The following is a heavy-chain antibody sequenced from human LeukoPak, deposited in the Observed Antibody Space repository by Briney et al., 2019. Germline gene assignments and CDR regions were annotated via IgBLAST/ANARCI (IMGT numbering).Heavy chain of an antibody. D-gene: IGHD3-10*01. CDR2: IKQDGTEK. V-gene: IGHV3-7*01. J-gene: IGHJ3*02. Sequence: PGGSLRLSCAASGFTFSDYWMSWVRQAPGKGLEWVANIKQDGTEKYYVASVKGRFTISRDNAKNSLYLQMNSLRAEDTAVYYCARGDFYGSGTSFIDAFDIWGQGTLVTVSS. CDR3: ARGDFYGSGTSFIDAFDI. CDR1: GFTFSDYW.